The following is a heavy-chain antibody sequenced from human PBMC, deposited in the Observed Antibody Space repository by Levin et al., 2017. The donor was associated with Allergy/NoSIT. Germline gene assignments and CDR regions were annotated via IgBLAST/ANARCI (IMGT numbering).Heavy chain of an antibody. CDR2: IYYSGST. D-gene: IGHD5-12*01. J-gene: IGHJ6*03. CDR1: GGSISSYY. CDR3: ARYDSGYDAFAGYYYMDV. V-gene: IGHV4-59*01. Sequence: SQTLSLTCTVSGGSISSYYWSWIRQPPGKGLEWIGYIYYSGSTNYNPSLKSRVTISVDTSKNQFSLKLSSVTAADTAVYYCARYDSGYDAFAGYYYMDVWGKGTTVTVSS.